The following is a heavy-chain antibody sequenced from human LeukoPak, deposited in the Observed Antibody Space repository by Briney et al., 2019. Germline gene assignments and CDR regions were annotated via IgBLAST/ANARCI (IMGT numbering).Heavy chain of an antibody. V-gene: IGHV4-59*08. CDR3: ARHAGTTGYYFDS. CDR1: GGSIISYY. Sequence: SVTLSLTCTVSGGSIISYYWSWIRQPPGKGLEWIGYIYYSGSTKYNPSLKSRVTISVDTSKNQFSLKLNSVTAADTAVYYCARHAGTTGYYFDSWGQGTLVTVSS. D-gene: IGHD1-1*01. CDR2: IYYSGST. J-gene: IGHJ4*02.